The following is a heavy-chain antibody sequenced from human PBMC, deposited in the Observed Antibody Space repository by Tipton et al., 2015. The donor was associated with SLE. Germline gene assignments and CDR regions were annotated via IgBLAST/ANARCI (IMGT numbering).Heavy chain of an antibody. V-gene: IGHV3-15*01. J-gene: IGHJ1*01. Sequence: GSLRLSCAASGFTFTNAWMNWVRHAPGKGLEWVGRIKSKTDGGTTDYAAPVKGSFTISRDDSKNTLYLQMDSLKTEDTAVYYCATLVSGPSSGWYPSFFQHWGQGTLVTVSS. D-gene: IGHD6-19*01. CDR1: GFTFTNAW. CDR3: ATLVSGPSSGWYPSFFQH. CDR2: IKSKTDGGTT.